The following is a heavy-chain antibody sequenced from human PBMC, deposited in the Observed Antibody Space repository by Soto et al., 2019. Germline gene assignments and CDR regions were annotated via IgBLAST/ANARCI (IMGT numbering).Heavy chain of an antibody. J-gene: IGHJ4*02. V-gene: IGHV3-30-3*01. D-gene: IGHD6-6*01. CDR2: IQDDGDNK. CDR3: ARDRSSSSTLCDY. Sequence: QVQLVESGGGVVQPGRSLRLSCAASGFTLTNYAMHWVRQAPGKVLEWLGGIQDDGDNKYYADSVKRRLTISRDNSNNHLYLQLNSLRPEDTAGYYCARDRSSSSTLCDYWCQGTLVTVSS. CDR1: GFTLTNYA.